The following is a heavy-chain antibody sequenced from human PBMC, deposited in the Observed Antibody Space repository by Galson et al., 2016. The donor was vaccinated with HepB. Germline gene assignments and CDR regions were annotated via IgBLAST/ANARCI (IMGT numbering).Heavy chain of an antibody. V-gene: IGHV3-13*01. D-gene: IGHD2-15*01. J-gene: IGHJ6*04. CDR1: GLTFSKCD. Sequence: SLRLSCAASGLTFSKCDMHWVRQPTGKGLEWVSAIGTAGDTYYPGSVRGRFTISSDKAKNSLYLQMNSLTAGDTAVYYCARGKFDCSGGTCRYYGLDVWGKGTAVTVSS. CDR3: ARGKFDCSGGTCRYYGLDV. CDR2: IGTAGDT.